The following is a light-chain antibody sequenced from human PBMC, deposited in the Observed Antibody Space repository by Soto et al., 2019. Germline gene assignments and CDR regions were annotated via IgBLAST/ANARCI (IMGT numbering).Light chain of an antibody. Sequence: IQLTQSPSSLSASVGDRVTLTCRASQGIDSYLAWYQQRPGKVPQLLIYETSILQSGVSSRFSGSGSGTDFPLSSSSLQAEDFATYYCQQTRRYPSTFGGGTKVEIK. J-gene: IGKJ4*01. CDR3: QQTRRYPST. V-gene: IGKV1-9*01. CDR2: ETS. CDR1: QGIDSY.